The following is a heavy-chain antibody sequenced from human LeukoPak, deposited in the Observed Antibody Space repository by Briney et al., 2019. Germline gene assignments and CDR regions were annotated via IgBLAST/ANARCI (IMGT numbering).Heavy chain of an antibody. Sequence: GASLKISCKGSGSSFTSFWIGWVRQVPGKGLEWMGVIYPADSDTRYSPSFRGQVTISADISITTAYLQWSSLKASDTAIYYCATLVATAKGSDYWGQGTLVSVSS. CDR2: IYPADSDT. J-gene: IGHJ4*02. CDR1: GSSFTSFW. CDR3: ATLVATAKGSDY. V-gene: IGHV5-51*01. D-gene: IGHD2-15*01.